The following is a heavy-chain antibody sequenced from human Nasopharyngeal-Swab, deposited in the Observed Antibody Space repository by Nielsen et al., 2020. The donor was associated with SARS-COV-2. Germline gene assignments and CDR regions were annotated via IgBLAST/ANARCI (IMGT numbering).Heavy chain of an antibody. CDR1: GFTVSSNY. D-gene: IGHD2-21*02. V-gene: IGHV3-53*01. CDR3: ARGSTAGDY. J-gene: IGHJ4*02. CDR2: IYSGGST. Sequence: GESLKISCAASGFTVSSNYMSWVRQAPGKGLEWVSVIYSGGSTYYADSVKGRFTISRDNSKNTLYLQLNSLTVDDTAMFYCARGSTAGDYWGQGTLVTVSS.